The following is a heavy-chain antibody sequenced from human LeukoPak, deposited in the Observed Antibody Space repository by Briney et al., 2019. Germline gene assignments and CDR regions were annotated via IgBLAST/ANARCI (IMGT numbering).Heavy chain of an antibody. D-gene: IGHD2-2*02. CDR3: ARPDCSSTSCYTIDY. V-gene: IGHV3-64*01. CDR2: ISSNGGST. Sequence: GGSLRLSCAASGFTFSNYAMHWVRQTPGKGLEYVSDISSNGGSTYYATSVKGRFTISRDNAKNTLYLQMVSLRAEDMAVYYCARPDCSSTSCYTIDYWGQGTLVTVSS. J-gene: IGHJ4*02. CDR1: GFTFSNYA.